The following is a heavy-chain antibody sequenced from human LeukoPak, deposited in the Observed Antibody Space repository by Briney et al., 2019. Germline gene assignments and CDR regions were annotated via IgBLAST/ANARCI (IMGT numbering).Heavy chain of an antibody. CDR1: GYIFTSYW. D-gene: IGHD2-15*01. CDR2: IYPGDSDT. V-gene: IGHV5-51*01. Sequence: GESLKISCKGSGYIFTSYWIGWVRQMPGKGLEWMGIIYPGDSDTRDSPSFQGQVTISADKSISTAYLQWSSLKASDTAMYYCAKGYCSGGSCRRYYGMDVWGKGTTVTVSS. CDR3: AKGYCSGGSCRRYYGMDV. J-gene: IGHJ6*04.